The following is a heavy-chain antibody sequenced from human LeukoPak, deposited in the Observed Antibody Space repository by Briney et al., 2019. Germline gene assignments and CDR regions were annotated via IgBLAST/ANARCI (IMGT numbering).Heavy chain of an antibody. J-gene: IGHJ3*02. CDR2: IHYSGST. D-gene: IGHD3-16*01. CDR1: GGAIGSGAYY. V-gene: IGHV4-31*03. CDR3: ASAYLIRDAFDI. Sequence: SETLSLTCTVSGGAIGSGAYYWRWLRQHPGKGLEWIGYIHYSGSTYYNPSLKSRVTISVDTSKNQFSLKLSSVTAADTAVYYCASAYLIRDAFDIWGQGTMVTVSS.